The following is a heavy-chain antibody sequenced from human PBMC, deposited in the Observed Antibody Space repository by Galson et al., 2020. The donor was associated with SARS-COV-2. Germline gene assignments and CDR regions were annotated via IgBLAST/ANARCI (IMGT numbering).Heavy chain of an antibody. Sequence: GASVKVSCKASGYTFTSYYMHWVRQAPGQGLEWMGIINPSGGSTSYAQKFQGRVTMTRDTSTSTVYMELSSLRSEDTAVYYCARDGGGIAVAGYYFDYWGQGTLVTVSS. V-gene: IGHV1-46*01. CDR2: INPSGGST. CDR3: ARDGGGIAVAGYYFDY. CDR1: GYTFTSYY. D-gene: IGHD6-19*01. J-gene: IGHJ4*02.